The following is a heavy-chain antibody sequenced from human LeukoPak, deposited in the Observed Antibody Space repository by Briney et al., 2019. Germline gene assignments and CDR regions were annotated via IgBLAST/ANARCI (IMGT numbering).Heavy chain of an antibody. D-gene: IGHD4/OR15-4a*01. J-gene: IGHJ4*02. CDR3: ARGARGAYFDY. V-gene: IGHV3-66*01. CDR1: GLTISRSY. Sequence: GGSLRLSCAASGLTISRSYMSWVRQLPGKGLEWVSCIYGADTIYYADFVKDRFTISRESNRNILYLQMNSLRADDTAVYYCARGARGAYFDYWGQGNLVTVSS. CDR2: IYGADTI.